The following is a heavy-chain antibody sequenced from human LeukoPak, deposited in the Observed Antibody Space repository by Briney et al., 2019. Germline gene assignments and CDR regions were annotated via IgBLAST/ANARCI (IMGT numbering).Heavy chain of an antibody. CDR1: GGSFSGYY. V-gene: IGHV4-39*01. J-gene: IGHJ4*02. CDR2: IYYSGST. CDR3: ARQVEYYYDSSGYIFDY. D-gene: IGHD3-22*01. Sequence: SETLSLTCAVYGGSFSGYYWGWIRQPPGKGLEWIGSIYYSGSTYYNPSLKSRVTISVDTSKNQFSLKLSSVTAADTAVYYCARQVEYYYDSSGYIFDYWGQGTLVTVSS.